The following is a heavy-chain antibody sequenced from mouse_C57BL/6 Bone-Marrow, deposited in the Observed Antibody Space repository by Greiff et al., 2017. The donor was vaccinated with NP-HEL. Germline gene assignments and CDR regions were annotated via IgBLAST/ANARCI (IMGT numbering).Heavy chain of an antibody. V-gene: IGHV1-5*01. J-gene: IGHJ4*01. Sequence: VQLQQSGTALARPGASVKMSCKTSGYTFTSYWMHWVKQRPGQGLEWIGAIYPGNSDTSYNQKFKGKAKLTAVTSASTAYMELSSLTNEDSAVYYCTRSYDGYYDYAMDYWGQGTSVTVSS. CDR3: TRSYDGYYDYAMDY. CDR1: GYTFTSYW. CDR2: IYPGNSDT. D-gene: IGHD2-3*01.